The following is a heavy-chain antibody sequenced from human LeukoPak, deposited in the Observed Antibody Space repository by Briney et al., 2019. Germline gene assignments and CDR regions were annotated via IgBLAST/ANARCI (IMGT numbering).Heavy chain of an antibody. V-gene: IGHV3-11*01. J-gene: IGHJ4*02. D-gene: IGHD6-13*01. CDR2: ISSGGSTI. CDR1: GFTFSDYY. CDR3: ARGAAAGRCFDY. Sequence: PGGSLRLSCAVSGFTFSDYYMSWIRQAPGKGLEWASYISSGGSTISHADSVKGRFTISRDNAENSLYLQMNSLRAEDTAVYYCARGAAAGRCFDYWGQGTLVTVSS.